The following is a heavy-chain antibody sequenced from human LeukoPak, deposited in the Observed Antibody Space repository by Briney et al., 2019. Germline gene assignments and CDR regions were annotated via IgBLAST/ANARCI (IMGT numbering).Heavy chain of an antibody. CDR1: GGSFSGSY. CDR3: ARGTVRGVVPAAIRRRSPNWFDP. D-gene: IGHD2-2*01. J-gene: IGHJ5*02. V-gene: IGHV4-34*01. CDR2: INHSGST. Sequence: SGTPSLTCAVYGGSFSGSYWSWIRQPPGKGLEWIGEINHSGSTNYNPSLKSRVTISVDTSKNQFSLKLSSVTAADTAVYYCARGTVRGVVPAAIRRRSPNWFDPWGQGTLVTVSS.